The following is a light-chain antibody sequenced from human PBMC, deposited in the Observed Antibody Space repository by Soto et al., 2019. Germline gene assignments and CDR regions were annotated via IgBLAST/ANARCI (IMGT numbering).Light chain of an antibody. CDR3: SSYADSSTVV. CDR1: SSDVGGPNY. J-gene: IGLJ2*01. CDR2: NVD. Sequence: QSALTQVASVSASPGQSITISCTGTSSDVGGPNYVSWYQQHPGKAPKLMIYNVDYRPSGVSNRFSGSKSGNTASLTISGLQADDEAYYYCSSYADSSTVVFGGGNKLTVL. V-gene: IGLV2-14*03.